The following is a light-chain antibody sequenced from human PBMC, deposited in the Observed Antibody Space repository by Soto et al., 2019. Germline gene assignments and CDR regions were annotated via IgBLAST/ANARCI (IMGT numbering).Light chain of an antibody. CDR2: GAS. Sequence: EIVLTQSPGTLSLSPGGRATLACRSSQSVSSIYLGWYQQKPGQAPRLLIYGASNRATGIPDRFSGSGSGTEFTLTISSLQSEDFAVYYCQQYNNWPPTWTFGQGTKVDIK. CDR1: QSVSSIY. V-gene: IGKV3-20*01. J-gene: IGKJ1*01. CDR3: QQYNNWPPTWT.